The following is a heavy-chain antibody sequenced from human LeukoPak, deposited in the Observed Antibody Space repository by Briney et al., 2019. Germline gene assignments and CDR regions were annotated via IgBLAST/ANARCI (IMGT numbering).Heavy chain of an antibody. Sequence: GGSLRLSCAASGFTVSSNYMSWVRQAPGKGLEWVSVIYSGGSTCYADSVKGRFTISRDNSKNTLYLQMNSLRAEDTAVYYCARASSGYPDYWGQGTLVTVSS. CDR3: ARASSGYPDY. CDR1: GFTVSSNY. J-gene: IGHJ4*02. D-gene: IGHD3-22*01. V-gene: IGHV3-66*01. CDR2: IYSGGST.